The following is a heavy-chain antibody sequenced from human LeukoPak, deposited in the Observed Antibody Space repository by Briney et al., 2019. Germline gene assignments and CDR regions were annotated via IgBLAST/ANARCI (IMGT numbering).Heavy chain of an antibody. CDR1: GFTFNTYS. D-gene: IGHD3-10*01. Sequence: GGSLRLSCAASGFTFNTYSMNWVRQAPGKGLEWVSSISSSSSHIYYADSVKGRFTISRDNAKNSLYLQMNSLRAEDTAVYYCARDASGSYPLYFVYWGQGTLVTVSS. CDR3: ARDASGSYPLYFVY. CDR2: ISSSSSHI. J-gene: IGHJ4*02. V-gene: IGHV3-21*01.